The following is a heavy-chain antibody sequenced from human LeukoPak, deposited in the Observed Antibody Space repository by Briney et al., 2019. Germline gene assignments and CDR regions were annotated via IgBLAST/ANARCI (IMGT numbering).Heavy chain of an antibody. CDR2: INSDGSST. Sequence: GGSLRLSCAASGFTFSSYWMHWVRQAPGKWLVWVSRINSDGSSTSYADSVKGRFTISRDNDKNTLYLQMNSLRAEDTAVCYCARAYCSGGSCYRAHCYYYYMDVWGKGTTVTVSS. D-gene: IGHD2-15*01. J-gene: IGHJ6*03. CDR1: GFTFSSYW. CDR3: ARAYCSGGSCYRAHCYYYYMDV. V-gene: IGHV3-74*01.